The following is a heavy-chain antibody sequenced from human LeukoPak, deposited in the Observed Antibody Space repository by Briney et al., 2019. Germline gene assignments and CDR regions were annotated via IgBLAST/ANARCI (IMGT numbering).Heavy chain of an antibody. D-gene: IGHD3-22*01. CDR3: GRGVNYYDSSGYYYQGRFDP. V-gene: IGHV1-18*01. J-gene: IGHJ5*02. CDR1: GYTFTSYG. CDR2: ISAYNGNT. Sequence: ASVKVSCKASGYTFTSYGISWVRQAPGQGLEWMGWISAYNGNTNYAQKLQGRVTMTTDTSTSTAYMELRSLRSDDTAVYYCGRGVNYYDSSGYYYQGRFDPWGQGTLVTVSS.